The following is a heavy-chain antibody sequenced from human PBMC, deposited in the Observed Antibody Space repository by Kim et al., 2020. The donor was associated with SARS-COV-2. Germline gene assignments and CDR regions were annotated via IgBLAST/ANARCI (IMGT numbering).Heavy chain of an antibody. D-gene: IGHD3-10*01. Sequence: SVKGRFTISRDNSKNTLYLQMSSLRAEDTAVYYCVKGGLLWFGESLGFDYWGQGTLVTVSS. V-gene: IGHV3-64D*09. J-gene: IGHJ4*02. CDR3: VKGGLLWFGESLGFDY.